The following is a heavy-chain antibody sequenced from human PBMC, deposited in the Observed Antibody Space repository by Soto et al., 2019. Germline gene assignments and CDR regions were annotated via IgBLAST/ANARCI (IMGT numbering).Heavy chain of an antibody. V-gene: IGHV3-21*01. CDR1: GFTFNTYS. J-gene: IGHJ4*02. CDR3: ARDLQTVVAPIDY. D-gene: IGHD3-22*01. Sequence: GGSLRLSCAASGFTFNTYSMNWVRQAPGKGLEWVSSISSSSSYKYYADSVKGRFTISRDNAKNSLYLQMNSLRAEDTAVYYCARDLQTVVAPIDYWGQGTLVTVSS. CDR2: ISSSSSYK.